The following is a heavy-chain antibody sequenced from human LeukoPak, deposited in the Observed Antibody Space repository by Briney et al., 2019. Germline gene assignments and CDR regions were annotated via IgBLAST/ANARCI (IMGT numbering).Heavy chain of an antibody. CDR1: GYTFTGYY. J-gene: IGHJ4*02. Sequence: ASVKVSCKVSGYTFTGYYMHWVRQAPGQGLEWMGWINPNNGGTNYAQKFQGSVILTRDTSINTAYMQLSSLRSDDTAVYYCARDEAAHARLPDYWGQGTLVTVSS. V-gene: IGHV1-2*02. D-gene: IGHD2-21*01. CDR2: INPNNGGT. CDR3: ARDEAAHARLPDY.